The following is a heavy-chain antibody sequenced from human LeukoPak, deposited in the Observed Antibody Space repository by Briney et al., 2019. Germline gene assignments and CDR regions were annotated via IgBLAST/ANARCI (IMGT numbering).Heavy chain of an antibody. CDR2: ISGSGTTI. CDR1: GLIFSTYS. J-gene: IGHJ3*02. Sequence: GGSLRLSCGASGLIFSTYSMNWLGQAPGEGLEWVSYISGSGTTISYADSVKGRFTISRDNAEKSLYLQMSSLRAEDTAVYYCARSDGFDIWGQGTMVTVSS. CDR3: ARSDGFDI. V-gene: IGHV3-48*01.